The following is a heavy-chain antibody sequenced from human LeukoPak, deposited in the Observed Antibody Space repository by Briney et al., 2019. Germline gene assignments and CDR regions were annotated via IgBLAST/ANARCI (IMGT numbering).Heavy chain of an antibody. CDR3: ATRSTGVAATFDS. J-gene: IGHJ4*02. Sequence: PETLSLTCTVSGGSISSYYWSWIRQPPGKGLEWIGYIYYSGYSNYNPSLKSRVTISADTSKNEFSLKLSSVTAADTAVYYCATRSTGVAATFDSWGQGALVTVSS. CDR1: GGSISSYY. D-gene: IGHD2-15*01. V-gene: IGHV4-59*01. CDR2: IYYSGYS.